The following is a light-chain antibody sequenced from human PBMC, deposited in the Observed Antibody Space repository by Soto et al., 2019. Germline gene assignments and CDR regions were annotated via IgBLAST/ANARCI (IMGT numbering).Light chain of an antibody. J-gene: IGLJ1*01. V-gene: IGLV2-23*01. Sequence: QSVLTQPASVSGSPGQSITISCTGTSSDVGSYNLVSWYQQHTGKAPKLMIYEGSKRPSGVSNRFSGSKSGNTASLTISGLQAEDEADYYCCSCADFTYVFGTGTKVTVL. CDR3: CSCADFTYV. CDR1: SSDVGSYNL. CDR2: EGS.